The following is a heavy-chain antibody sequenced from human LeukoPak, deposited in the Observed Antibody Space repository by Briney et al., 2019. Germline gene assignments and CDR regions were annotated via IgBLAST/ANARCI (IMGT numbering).Heavy chain of an antibody. D-gene: IGHD3-22*01. CDR3: AIGGGGYFDY. Sequence: SSETLSLTCAVYGGSFSGYYWSWIRQPPGKGLEWIGEINHSGSTNYNPSLKSRVTISVDTSKNQFSLKLSSVTAADTAVYYCAIGGGGYFDYWGQGTLVTVSS. CDR2: INHSGST. V-gene: IGHV4-34*01. J-gene: IGHJ4*02. CDR1: GGSFSGYY.